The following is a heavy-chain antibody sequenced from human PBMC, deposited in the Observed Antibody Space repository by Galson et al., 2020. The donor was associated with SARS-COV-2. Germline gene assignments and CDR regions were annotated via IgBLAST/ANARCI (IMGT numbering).Heavy chain of an antibody. J-gene: IGHJ5*02. D-gene: IGHD3-10*01. V-gene: IGHV1-8*01. CDR2: MNPNSGNT. Sequence: ASVKVSCKASGYTFTSYDINWVRQATGQGLEWMGWMNPNSGNTGYAQKFQGRVTMTRNTSISTAYMELSSLRSEDTAVYYCARGKGGSGSFGKIKFDPWGQGTLVTVSS. CDR1: GYTFTSYD. CDR3: ARGKGGSGSFGKIKFDP.